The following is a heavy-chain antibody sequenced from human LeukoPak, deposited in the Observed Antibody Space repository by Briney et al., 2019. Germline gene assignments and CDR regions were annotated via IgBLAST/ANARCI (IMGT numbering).Heavy chain of an antibody. CDR2: IWYDGSNK. D-gene: IGHD6-13*01. CDR3: ARAYSSSWYTSSF. J-gene: IGHJ4*02. Sequence: GRSLRLSCAASGFTFSSYGMHWVRQAPVKGLEWVAVIWYDGSNKYYADSVKGRFTISRDNSKNTLYLQMNSLRAEDTAVYYCARAYSSSWYTSSFWGQGTLVTVSS. CDR1: GFTFSSYG. V-gene: IGHV3-33*01.